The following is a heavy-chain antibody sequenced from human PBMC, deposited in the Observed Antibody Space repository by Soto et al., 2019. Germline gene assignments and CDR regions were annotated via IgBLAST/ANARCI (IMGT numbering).Heavy chain of an antibody. CDR1: GYIFTNYW. CDR3: ARRTGVSHYGMDV. D-gene: IGHD2-8*02. CDR2: IDPSDSYT. J-gene: IGHJ6*02. Sequence: EVQLVQSGAEVKKPGESLRISCKGSGYIFTNYWIHWVRQMPGKGLEWMGRIDPSDSYTSYSPSFQGHVTISADKSINPAYLQWSSLEASDTAMYYCARRTGVSHYGMDVWGQGTTITVSS. V-gene: IGHV5-10-1*03.